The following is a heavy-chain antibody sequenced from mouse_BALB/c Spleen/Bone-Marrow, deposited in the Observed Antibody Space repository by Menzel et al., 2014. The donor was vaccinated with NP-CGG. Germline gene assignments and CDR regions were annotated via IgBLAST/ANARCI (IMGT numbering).Heavy chain of an antibody. CDR3: ARCPYFYDAMHY. D-gene: IGHD6-5*01. V-gene: IGHV1-54*01. Sequence: QDQLQQSGAELVRPEPSVKVSCKSSGYAFTNYLIEWVKQRPGQGLEWIGVINPGSGGTNYNEKFKVKATLTADKSSSTAYMQLSSLTSDDSAVYFCARCPYFYDAMHYW. CDR1: GYAFTNYL. CDR2: INPGSGGT. J-gene: IGHJ4*01.